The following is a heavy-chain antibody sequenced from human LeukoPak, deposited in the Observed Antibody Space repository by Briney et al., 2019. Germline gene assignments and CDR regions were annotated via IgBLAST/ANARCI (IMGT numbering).Heavy chain of an antibody. J-gene: IGHJ4*02. V-gene: IGHV4-39*01. CDR3: AIPVSSSWSGTDY. D-gene: IGHD6-13*01. CDR1: GGSISSSSYY. CDR2: IYYSGST. Sequence: PSETLSLTCTVSGGSISSSSYYWGWIRQPPGKGLEWIGSIYYSGSTYYNPSLKSRVTISVDTSKNQFSLKLSSVTAADTAVYYCAIPVSSSWSGTDYWGQGTLVTVSS.